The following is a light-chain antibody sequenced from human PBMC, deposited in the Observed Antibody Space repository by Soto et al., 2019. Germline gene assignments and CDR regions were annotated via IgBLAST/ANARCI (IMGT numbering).Light chain of an antibody. CDR1: SSDIGVYNY. Sequence: QSMLTQPACVSGSPGQSITFSCTGTSSDIGVYNYVSWYQQHPGKAPKLMIYEVNNRPSGVSNRFSGSKSGNTASLTISGLQAEDEADYYCSSYTTSNTYVFGTGTKVTVL. CDR2: EVN. CDR3: SSYTTSNTYV. J-gene: IGLJ1*01. V-gene: IGLV2-14*01.